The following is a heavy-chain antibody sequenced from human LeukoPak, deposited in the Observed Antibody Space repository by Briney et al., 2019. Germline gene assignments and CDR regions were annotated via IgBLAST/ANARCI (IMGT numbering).Heavy chain of an antibody. V-gene: IGHV4-59*08. J-gene: IGHJ3*02. D-gene: IGHD3-22*01. Sequence: PSGTLSLTCTVSGGSITSHYWSWIRQAPGKGLEWIGFIYYSGRTKCNPSLQSRVTISLDTSEKKFSLKVTSVTAADTAVYYCTRLLDNDSSGDPDTFDMWGQGTVVTVSS. CDR3: TRLLDNDSSGDPDTFDM. CDR1: GGSITSHY. CDR2: IYYSGRT.